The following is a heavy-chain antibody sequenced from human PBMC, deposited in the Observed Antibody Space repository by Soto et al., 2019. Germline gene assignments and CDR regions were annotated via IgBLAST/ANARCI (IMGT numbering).Heavy chain of an antibody. CDR2: ISGSGGST. D-gene: IGHD3-22*01. Sequence: PGGSLRLSCAASGFTFSSYAMSWVRQAPGKGLEWASAISGSGGSTYYADSVKGRFTISRDNSKNTLYLQMNSLRAEDTAVYYCAKDRITMIVVVITYFDYWGQGTLVTISS. J-gene: IGHJ4*02. CDR3: AKDRITMIVVVITYFDY. V-gene: IGHV3-23*01. CDR1: GFTFSSYA.